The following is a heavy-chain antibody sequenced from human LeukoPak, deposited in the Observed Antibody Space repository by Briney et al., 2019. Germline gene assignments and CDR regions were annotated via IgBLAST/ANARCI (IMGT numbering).Heavy chain of an antibody. CDR1: GFTFSSHW. D-gene: IGHD7-27*01. J-gene: IGHJ4*02. V-gene: IGHV3-74*01. CDR3: VTDFNWGSAY. Sequence: GGSLRLSCADSGFTFSSHWMHWVRQAPGKGLVWVSRIKYDASSTSYADSVKGRFIISRDNSKNTLSLQMNSLRAEDTATYYCVTDFNWGSAYWGQGTLVTVSS. CDR2: IKYDASST.